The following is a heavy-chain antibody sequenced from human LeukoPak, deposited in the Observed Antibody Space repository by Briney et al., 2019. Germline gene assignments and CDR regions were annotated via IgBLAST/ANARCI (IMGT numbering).Heavy chain of an antibody. CDR2: IIPIFGTA. CDR3: ARAEVSYCSGGSCYSTYYFDY. Sequence: ASVKVSCKASGGTFSSYAISWVRQAPGQGLEWMGGIIPIFGTANSAQKFQGRVTITADESTSTAYMELSSLRSEDTAVYYCARAEVSYCSGGSCYSTYYFDYWGQGTLVTVSS. J-gene: IGHJ4*02. V-gene: IGHV1-69*13. CDR1: GGTFSSYA. D-gene: IGHD2-15*01.